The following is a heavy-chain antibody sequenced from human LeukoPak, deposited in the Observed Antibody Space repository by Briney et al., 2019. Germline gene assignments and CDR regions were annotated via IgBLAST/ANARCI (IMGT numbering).Heavy chain of an antibody. J-gene: IGHJ4*02. Sequence: GRSLRLSCAVSGFTFNTYAMHWVRQAPGKGLEWVGFIRYDGSYKYYADSVKGRFTISRDNSKNTLYVQMNSLRGEDTAVYYCAKQEGATAYFDYWGQGTLATVSS. CDR2: IRYDGSYK. CDR1: GFTFNTYA. CDR3: AKQEGATAYFDY. D-gene: IGHD1-26*01. V-gene: IGHV3-30*02.